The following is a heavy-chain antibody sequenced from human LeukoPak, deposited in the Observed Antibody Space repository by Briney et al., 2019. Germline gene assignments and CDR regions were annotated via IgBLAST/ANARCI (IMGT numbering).Heavy chain of an antibody. CDR2: INWNGGST. CDR3: AKVGFPYYDILTGYYTGAFDI. CDR1: GFTFDDYG. Sequence: PGGSLRLSCAASGFTFDDYGMSWVRQAPGKGLEWVSGINWNGGSTGYADSVKGRFTISRDNSKNTLYLQMNSLRAEDTAVYYCAKVGFPYYDILTGYYTGAFDIWGQGTMVTVSS. J-gene: IGHJ3*02. V-gene: IGHV3-20*04. D-gene: IGHD3-9*01.